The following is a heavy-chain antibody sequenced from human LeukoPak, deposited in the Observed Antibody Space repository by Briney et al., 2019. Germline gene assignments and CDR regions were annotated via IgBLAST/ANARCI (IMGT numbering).Heavy chain of an antibody. CDR1: GFTFDDYA. V-gene: IGHV3-9*01. CDR2: ISGNSGSM. J-gene: IGHJ4*02. D-gene: IGHD6-19*01. Sequence: PGRSLRLSCVASGFTFDDYAMQWVRQAPGKGLEWVSGISGNSGSMVYADSVKGRFTISRDNAKNSLYLEMKSLRDEATAFYYCVKALSGLASPLEYWGQGTLVTVSS. CDR3: VKALSGLASPLEY.